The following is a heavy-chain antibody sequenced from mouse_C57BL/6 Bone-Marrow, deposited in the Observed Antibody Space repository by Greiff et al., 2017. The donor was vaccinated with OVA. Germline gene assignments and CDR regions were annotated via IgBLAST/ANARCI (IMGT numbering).Heavy chain of an antibody. CDR3: ARPDWDLELWYYFDY. J-gene: IGHJ2*01. V-gene: IGHV5-2*01. CDR2: INSDGGST. CDR1: EYEFPSHD. D-gene: IGHD1-1*02. Sequence: EVHLVESGGGLVQPGESLKLSCESNEYEFPSHDMSWVRKTPEKRLELVAAINSDGGSTYYPDTMERRFIISRDNTKKTLYLQMSSLRSEDTALYYCARPDWDLELWYYFDYWGQGTTLTVSS.